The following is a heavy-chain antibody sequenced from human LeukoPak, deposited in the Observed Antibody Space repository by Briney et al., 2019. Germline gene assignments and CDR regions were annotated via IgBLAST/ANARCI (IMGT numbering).Heavy chain of an antibody. D-gene: IGHD3-10*01. V-gene: IGHV4-39*01. CDR2: CSGST. CDR3: ARSSYGAGSKPYWVDY. Sequence: SETLSLTCTVSGGSISSSIYYWAWIRQPPGKGLDYIGSCSGSTYYNPSLKSRVTISVDTSKKQFSLKLSSVTAADTAVYYCARSSYGAGSKPYWVDYWGQGTLVTVSS. J-gene: IGHJ4*02. CDR1: GGSISSSIYY.